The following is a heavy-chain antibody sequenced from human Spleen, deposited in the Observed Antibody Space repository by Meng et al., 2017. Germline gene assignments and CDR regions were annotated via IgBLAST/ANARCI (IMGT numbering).Heavy chain of an antibody. D-gene: IGHD2-15*01. CDR1: GFTFSHYW. Sequence: GGSLRLSCAASGFTFSHYWMNWVRQAPGKGLEWVANIKQDGSEKYYVDSVEGRFTISRDNAKNSLYLQMNSLRAEDTAVYYCARDGYCTGGSCYSGHWGQGTLVTVSS. V-gene: IGHV3-7*01. J-gene: IGHJ4*02. CDR3: ARDGYCTGGSCYSGH. CDR2: IKQDGSEK.